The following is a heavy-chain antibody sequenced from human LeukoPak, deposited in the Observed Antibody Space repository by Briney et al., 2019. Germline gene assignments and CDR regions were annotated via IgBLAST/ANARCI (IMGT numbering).Heavy chain of an antibody. V-gene: IGHV1-18*01. CDR1: GYTFTSYG. D-gene: IGHD3-22*01. CDR3: ARAGWSYYDSSGYYPTLDAFDI. CDR2: ISAYNGNT. Sequence: ASVKVSCKASGYTFTSYGISWVRQAPGQGLERMGWISAYNGNTNYAQKLQGRVTMTTDTSTSTAYMELRSLRSDDTAVYYCARAGWSYYDSSGYYPTLDAFDIWGQGTMVTVSS. J-gene: IGHJ3*02.